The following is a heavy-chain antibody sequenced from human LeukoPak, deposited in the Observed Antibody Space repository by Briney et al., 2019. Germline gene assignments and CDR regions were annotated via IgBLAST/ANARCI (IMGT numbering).Heavy chain of an antibody. CDR2: IWYDGSNR. CDR1: GFTFSNYG. V-gene: IGHV3-33*06. D-gene: IGHD3-16*02. J-gene: IGHJ4*02. Sequence: GGSLRLSCAASGFTFSNYGMHWVRQAPGKGLEWVAVIWYDGSNRYYADSVKGRFTISRDNSKNTLYLQMNSLRAEDTAVYYCANALGVIAPFDYWGQGTLVTVSS. CDR3: ANALGVIAPFDY.